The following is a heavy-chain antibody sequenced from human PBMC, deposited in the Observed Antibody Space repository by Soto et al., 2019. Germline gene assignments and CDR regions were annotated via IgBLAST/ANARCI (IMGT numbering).Heavy chain of an antibody. CDR1: GDSISSNSHY. CDR2: IYYGGNT. Sequence: SETLSLTCTVSGDSISSNSHYWCWIRQPPGKGLESIANIYYGGNTYYNPSLKSRVTISLDTSKNQFSLKLSSVTAADTAVYYCASPKIAFYNWFDPWGQGTLVTVSS. V-gene: IGHV4-39*07. CDR3: ASPKIAFYNWFDP. D-gene: IGHD3-3*02. J-gene: IGHJ5*02.